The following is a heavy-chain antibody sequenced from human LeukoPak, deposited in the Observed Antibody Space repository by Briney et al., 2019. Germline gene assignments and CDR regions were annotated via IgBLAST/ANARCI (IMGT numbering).Heavy chain of an antibody. J-gene: IGHJ4*02. V-gene: IGHV3-48*03. D-gene: IGHD3-22*01. CDR1: GFTFSSYE. CDR3: ARDRYDSSGSDY. CDR2: ISSSGSTI. Sequence: PGGSLRLSCAASGFTFSSYEMNWVRQAPGKGLEWVSYISSSGSTIYYADSVKGRFTISRDNAKNSLYLQMNSLRAEDTAVYYCARDRYDSSGSDYWGQGTLVTVSS.